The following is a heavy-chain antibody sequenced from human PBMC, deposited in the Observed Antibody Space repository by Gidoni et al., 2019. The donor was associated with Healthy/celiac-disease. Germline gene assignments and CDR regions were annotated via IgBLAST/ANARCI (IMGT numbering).Heavy chain of an antibody. CDR3: AKVFPITIFGVVPSPFDY. CDR2: MSGSGGST. J-gene: IGHJ4*02. Sequence: EVQLLESGGGLVQPGGSLRLSCAASGFTFSSYAMSWVRQAPGKGLEWVSAMSGSGGSTYYADSVKGRFTISRDNSKNTLYLQMNSLRAEDTAVYYCAKVFPITIFGVVPSPFDYWGQGTLVTVSS. D-gene: IGHD3-3*01. CDR1: GFTFSSYA. V-gene: IGHV3-23*01.